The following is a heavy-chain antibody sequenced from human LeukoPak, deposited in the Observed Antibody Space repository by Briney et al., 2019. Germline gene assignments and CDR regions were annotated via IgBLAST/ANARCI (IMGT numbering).Heavy chain of an antibody. CDR2: IYYSGST. V-gene: IGHV4-59*01. CDR3: ARGGRSSSWYVY. J-gene: IGHJ4*02. CDR1: GASISSYY. D-gene: IGHD6-13*01. Sequence: PSETLSLTCTVSGASISSYYWSWIRQPPGKGLEWIGYIYYSGSTNYNPSLKSRVTISVDTSKNQFSLKLSSVTAADTAVYYCARGGRSSSWYVYWGQGTLVTVSS.